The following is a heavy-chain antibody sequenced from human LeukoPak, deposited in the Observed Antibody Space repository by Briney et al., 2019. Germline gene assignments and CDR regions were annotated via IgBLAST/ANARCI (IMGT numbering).Heavy chain of an antibody. Sequence: AAVKVSCMASGYTFTSYGISWVRQAPGQGLEWMGWISAYNGNTNYAQKLQGRVTMTTDTSTSTAYMELRSLRSDDTAVYYCARDWYYYYDSSGLDYWGQGTLVTVSS. V-gene: IGHV1-18*01. CDR3: ARDWYYYYDSSGLDY. D-gene: IGHD3-22*01. J-gene: IGHJ4*02. CDR2: ISAYNGNT. CDR1: GYTFTSYG.